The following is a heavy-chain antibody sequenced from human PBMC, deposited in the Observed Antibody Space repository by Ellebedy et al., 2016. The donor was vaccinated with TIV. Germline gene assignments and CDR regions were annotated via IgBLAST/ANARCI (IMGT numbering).Heavy chain of an antibody. Sequence: AASVKVSCKVSGYTLTELSMHWVRQATGKGLEWMGGFDPEDGETIYAQKFQGRVTMTEDTSTDTAYMELSSLRSEDTAVYYCATPRKDHFTGYYFDYWGQGTLVTVSS. J-gene: IGHJ4*02. CDR2: FDPEDGET. CDR3: ATPRKDHFTGYYFDY. D-gene: IGHD3-3*02. V-gene: IGHV1-24*01. CDR1: GYTLTELS.